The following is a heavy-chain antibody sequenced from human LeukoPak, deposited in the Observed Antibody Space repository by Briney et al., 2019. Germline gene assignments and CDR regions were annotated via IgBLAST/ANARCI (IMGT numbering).Heavy chain of an antibody. CDR2: INHSGST. CDR1: GGSFSGYY. J-gene: IGHJ3*02. D-gene: IGHD3-10*01. CDR3: ARRSRIYYGSGSYKNAFDI. V-gene: IGHV4-34*01. Sequence: SETLSLTCAVYGGSFSGYYWSWIRQPPGKGLEWIGEINHSGSTNYNPSLKSRVTISVDTSKNQFSLKLSFVTAADTAVYYCARRSRIYYGSGSYKNAFDIWGQGTMVTVSS.